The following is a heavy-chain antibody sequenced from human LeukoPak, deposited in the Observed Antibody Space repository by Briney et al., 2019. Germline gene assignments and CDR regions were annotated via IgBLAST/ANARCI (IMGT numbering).Heavy chain of an antibody. D-gene: IGHD2-15*01. V-gene: IGHV3-66*04. CDR3: ARQSGGPYNWFDP. J-gene: IGHJ5*02. CDR2: IYSDGST. CDR1: GFTDSSDY. Sequence: GGSLRLSCAASGFTDSSDYMNWVRQAPGKGLEWVSVIYSDGSTYYADSVKGRFTISRDKSKNTLYLQLNSLRAEDTAVYFCARQSGGPYNWFDPWGQGTLVTVSS.